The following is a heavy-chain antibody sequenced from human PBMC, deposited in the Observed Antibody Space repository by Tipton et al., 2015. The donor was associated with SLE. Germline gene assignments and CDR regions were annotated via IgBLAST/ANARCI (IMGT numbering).Heavy chain of an antibody. J-gene: IGHJ1*01. V-gene: IGHV4-59*01. CDR3: ARARGRGYFQP. D-gene: IGHD3-10*01. Sequence: TLSLTCTVSGGSISSYYWSWIRQPPGKGLEWIGYIYYSGSSNYNPSLKSRVTISVDTSKTQFSLKLSSVTGADTAVYYCARARGRGYFQPWGQGTLVTVSS. CDR1: GGSISSYY. CDR2: IYYSGSS.